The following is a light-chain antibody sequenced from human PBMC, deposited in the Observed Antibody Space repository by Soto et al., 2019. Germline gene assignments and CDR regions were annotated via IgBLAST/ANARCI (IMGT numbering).Light chain of an antibody. J-gene: IGKJ5*01. CDR1: QTVSNSY. V-gene: IGKV3-20*01. CDR2: GAS. CDR3: QQYGSPIT. Sequence: EIVLTQSPGTLSLSPGERATLSCGASQTVSNSYLAWYQQKPGQAPSLLIYGASSRATGIPDRFSGSVSGTDFTLTISRLEPEDFAVYFCQQYGSPITFGQGTRLEI.